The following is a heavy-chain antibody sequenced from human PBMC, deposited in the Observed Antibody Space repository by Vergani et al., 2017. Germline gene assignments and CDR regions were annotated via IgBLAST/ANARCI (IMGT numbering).Heavy chain of an antibody. CDR3: ARQGGYCSSTSCSRDNWFDP. D-gene: IGHD2-2*01. J-gene: IGHJ5*02. CDR2: IYPGDSDT. V-gene: IGHV5-51*01. Sequence: EVQLVQSGAEVKKPGESLKISSKGSGYSFTSYWIGWVRQMPGKGLEWMGIIYPGDSDTRYSPSFQGQVTISADKSISTAYLQWSSLKASDTAMYYCARQGGYCSSTSCSRDNWFDPWGQGTLVTVSS. CDR1: GYSFTSYW.